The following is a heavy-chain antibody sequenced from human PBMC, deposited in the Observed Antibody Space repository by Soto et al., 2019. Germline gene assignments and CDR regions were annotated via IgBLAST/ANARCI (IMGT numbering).Heavy chain of an antibody. CDR2: INSVESST. J-gene: IGHJ6*03. D-gene: IGHD5-12*01. V-gene: IGHV3-74*01. Sequence: GGSMRLSCAASGFTVSSYWMHWVRQAPGKGLVWVSRINSVESSTSYADSVKGRFTISRDNAKNTLYLQMNSLRAEDTAVYYCARGAARGYAKDYYYYMDVWGKGTTVTVSS. CDR1: GFTVSSYW. CDR3: ARGAARGYAKDYYYYMDV.